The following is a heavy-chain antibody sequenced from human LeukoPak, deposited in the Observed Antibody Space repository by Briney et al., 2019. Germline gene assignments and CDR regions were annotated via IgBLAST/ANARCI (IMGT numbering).Heavy chain of an antibody. CDR1: GHTFTGYY. D-gene: IGHD5-12*01. Sequence: GASVKVSCKASGHTFTGYYMHWVRQAPGQGLEWMGWINPNSGGTNHAQKFQGRVTMTRDTSTSTVYMEVSSLRSEDTAVYYCARELGGYDSLWGQGTLVTVSS. CDR3: ARELGGYDSL. V-gene: IGHV1-2*02. CDR2: INPNSGGT. J-gene: IGHJ4*02.